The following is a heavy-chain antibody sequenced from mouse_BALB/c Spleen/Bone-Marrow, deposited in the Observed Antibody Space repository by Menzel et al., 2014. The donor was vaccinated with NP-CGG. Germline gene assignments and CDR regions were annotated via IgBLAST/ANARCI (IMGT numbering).Heavy chain of an antibody. D-gene: IGHD2-10*01. CDR2: ILPGSGST. CDR3: AREGAFYGNPFDF. Sequence: QVQLQQSGAEVMKSGASVKISCRATGYRFSSFWIEWIKQRPGHGLEWIGKILPGSGSTNYNEKFKGKATLSADTSSNTAYMQLSSLTSEDSAVYFCAREGAFYGNPFDFWGQGTTLIVSS. V-gene: IGHV1-9*01. J-gene: IGHJ2*01. CDR1: GYRFSSFW.